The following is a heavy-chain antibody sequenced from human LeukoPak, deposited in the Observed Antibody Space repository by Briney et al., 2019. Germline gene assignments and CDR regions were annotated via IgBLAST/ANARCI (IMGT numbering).Heavy chain of an antibody. V-gene: IGHV4-59*10. CDR3: ARGAAGTGAADY. CDR1: GGSFSGYY. Sequence: KPSETLSLTCAVYGGSFSGYYWSWIRQPPGKGLEWIGRIYTSGSTNYNPSLKSRVTMSVDTSKNQFSLKLSSVTAADTAVYFCARGAAGTGAADYWGQGTLVTVSS. CDR2: IYTSGST. J-gene: IGHJ4*02. D-gene: IGHD6-13*01.